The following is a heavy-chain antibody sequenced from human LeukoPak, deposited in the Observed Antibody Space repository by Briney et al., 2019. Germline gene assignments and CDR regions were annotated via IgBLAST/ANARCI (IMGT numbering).Heavy chain of an antibody. Sequence: GGSLRLSCAASGLTFDDYAMHWVRQAPGKGLEWVSGINWNGGSTGYADSVKGRFTISRDNAKNSLYLQMNSLRAEDTALYYCARIRRAVTEYFDYWGQGTLVTVSS. CDR3: ARIRRAVTEYFDY. CDR2: INWNGGST. V-gene: IGHV3-20*04. J-gene: IGHJ4*02. CDR1: GLTFDDYA. D-gene: IGHD6-19*01.